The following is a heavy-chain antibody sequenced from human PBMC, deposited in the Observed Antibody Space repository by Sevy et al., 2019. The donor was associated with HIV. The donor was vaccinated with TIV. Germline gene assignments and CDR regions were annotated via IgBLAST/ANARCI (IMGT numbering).Heavy chain of an antibody. CDR2: ISSSSSYI. Sequence: GGSLRLSCAASGFTFSSYSMNWVRQAPGKGLEWVSSISSSSSYIYDADSVKGRFTISRDNAKNSLDLQMNSLRAEDTAVYYCARDWMYYYDSSGYYYVDAFDIWGQGTMVTVSS. CDR1: GFTFSSYS. CDR3: ARDWMYYYDSSGYYYVDAFDI. D-gene: IGHD3-22*01. V-gene: IGHV3-21*01. J-gene: IGHJ3*02.